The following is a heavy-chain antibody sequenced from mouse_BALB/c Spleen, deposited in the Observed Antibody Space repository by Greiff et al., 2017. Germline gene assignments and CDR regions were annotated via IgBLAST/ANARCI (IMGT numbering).Heavy chain of an antibody. J-gene: IGHJ2*01. CDR1: GFNIKDTY. V-gene: IGHV14-3*02. CDR3: AREDYGFGY. CDR2: IYTGNGNT. Sequence: VQLLQSGAELVKPGASVKLSCTASGFNIKDTYMHWVKQSPEQGLEWIGRIYTGNGNTKYDPKFQGKATITADTSSNTAYLQLSSLTSEDTAVYYRAREDYGFGYRGQGTTLTGSS. D-gene: IGHD1-1*01.